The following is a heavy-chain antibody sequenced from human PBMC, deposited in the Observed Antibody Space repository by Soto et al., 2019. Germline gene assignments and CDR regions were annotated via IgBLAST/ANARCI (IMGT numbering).Heavy chain of an antibody. Sequence: GPQILSWSASGFTFGSYAVHCVRQAPGKGLEYVSAISSNGGSTYYADSVKGRFTISRDNSKNTLYLQMSSLRAEDTAVYYCVKDRIDIVVVPAASFDPWGQGTLVTVSS. J-gene: IGHJ5*02. CDR2: ISSNGGST. CDR3: VKDRIDIVVVPAASFDP. D-gene: IGHD2-2*01. CDR1: GFTFGSYA. V-gene: IGHV3-64D*08.